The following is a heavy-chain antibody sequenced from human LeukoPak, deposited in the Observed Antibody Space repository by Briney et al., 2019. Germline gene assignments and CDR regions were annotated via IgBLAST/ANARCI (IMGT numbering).Heavy chain of an antibody. Sequence: SETLSLTCTVSGASVSSDTSYWSWIRQPPGKGLEWIGYIYYSGSTNYNPSLKSRVTISLDMSKNEFSLSLNSVTAADTAVYYCTRDRMYSFSRYYYYLMDVWGRGTTVTVSS. CDR3: TRDRMYSFSRYYYYLMDV. V-gene: IGHV4-61*01. D-gene: IGHD1-26*01. CDR2: IYYSGST. CDR1: GASVSSDTSY. J-gene: IGHJ6*02.